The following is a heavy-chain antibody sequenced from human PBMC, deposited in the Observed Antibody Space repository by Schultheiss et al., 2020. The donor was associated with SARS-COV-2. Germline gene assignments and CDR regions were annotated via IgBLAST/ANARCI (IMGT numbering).Heavy chain of an antibody. Sequence: GGSLRLSCAASGFTFSSYGMHWVRQAPGKGLEWVAVIWYDGSNKYYADSVKGRFTISRDNSKNTLYLQMNSLRAEDTAVYYCAKESIADSSPNNWFDPWGQGTLVTVSS. CDR2: IWYDGSNK. CDR1: GFTFSSYG. CDR3: AKESIADSSPNNWFDP. J-gene: IGHJ5*02. V-gene: IGHV3-30*02. D-gene: IGHD6-6*01.